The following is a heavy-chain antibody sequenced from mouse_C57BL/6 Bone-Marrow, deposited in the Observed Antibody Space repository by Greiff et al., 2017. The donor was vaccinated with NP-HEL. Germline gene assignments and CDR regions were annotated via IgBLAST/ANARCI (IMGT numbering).Heavy chain of an antibody. J-gene: IGHJ2*01. D-gene: IGHD3-3*01. Sequence: VKLVESGPGLVAPSQCLSISCTVSGFTLTSYAISWVRQPPGKGLEWLGVIWTGGGTNYNSALKTRLSINKDNSKSKVFLKMNSLQADDTARYYCARNGGRGGFDYWGQGTTLTVSS. CDR2: IWTGGGT. CDR1: GFTLTSYA. V-gene: IGHV2-9-1*01. CDR3: ARNGGRGGFDY.